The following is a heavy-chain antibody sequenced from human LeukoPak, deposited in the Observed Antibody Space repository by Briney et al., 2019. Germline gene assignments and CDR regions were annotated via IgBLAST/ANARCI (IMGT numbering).Heavy chain of an antibody. D-gene: IGHD2/OR15-2a*01. V-gene: IGHV4-4*02. J-gene: IGHJ5*01. CDR3: ARGEYGPYIDS. CDR2: IYHGASS. CDR1: GGSISSSHW. Sequence: KPSGTLSLTCTVSGGSISSSHWWSWVRQSPGTGLEWIGEIYHGASSNYHPSLKSRVTMSLDKSENQFSLSLTSVTAADTAIYYCARGEYGPYIDSWGHGILVTISS.